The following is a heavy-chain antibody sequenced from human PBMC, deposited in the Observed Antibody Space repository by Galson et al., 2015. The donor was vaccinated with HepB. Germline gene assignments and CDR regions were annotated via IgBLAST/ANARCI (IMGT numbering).Heavy chain of an antibody. D-gene: IGHD6-19*01. V-gene: IGHV6-1*01. CDR3: AREVAGTYCFDY. CDR1: GASVSSNSAA. J-gene: IGHJ4*02. Sequence: CAISGASVSSNSAAWNWIRQSPSRGLEWLGRTYYRSRWYNDYAVSVNSRIIIAPDTSENKVSLQLSSVTPEDTAVYYCAREVAGTYCFDYWGQGTLVTVSS. CDR2: TYYRSRWYN.